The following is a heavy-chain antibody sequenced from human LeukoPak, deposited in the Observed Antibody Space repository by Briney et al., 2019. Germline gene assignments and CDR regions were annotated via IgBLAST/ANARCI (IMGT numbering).Heavy chain of an antibody. J-gene: IGHJ4*02. CDR1: GYTLTELS. D-gene: IGHD5-24*01. V-gene: IGHV1-24*01. CDR2: FDPEDGET. CDR3: ASHRDGYNNFDH. Sequence: ASVKVSCKVSGYTLTELSMHWVRQAPGKGLEWMGGFDPEDGETIYAQKFQGRATMTEDTSTDTAYMELSSLRSEDTAVYYCASHRDGYNNFDHWGQGTLVTVSS.